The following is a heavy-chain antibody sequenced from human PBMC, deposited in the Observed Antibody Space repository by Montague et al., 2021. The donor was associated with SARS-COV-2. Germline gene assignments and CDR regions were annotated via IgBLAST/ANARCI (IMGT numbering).Heavy chain of an antibody. Sequence: TLSLTCTVSGDSISSGNFHWNWIRQPAGEGPEWIGRMYISGISDYNPSLKSRVTMSVDTSENQFSLKLTSVTVADTALYYCARHGGVNEFDPWGQGTLVSVSS. CDR1: GDSISSGNFH. CDR3: ARHGGVNEFDP. V-gene: IGHV4-61*02. J-gene: IGHJ5*02. D-gene: IGHD2-15*01. CDR2: MYISGIS.